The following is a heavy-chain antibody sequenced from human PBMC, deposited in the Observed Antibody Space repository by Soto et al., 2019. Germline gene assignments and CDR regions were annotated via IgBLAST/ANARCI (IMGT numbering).Heavy chain of an antibody. D-gene: IGHD1-26*01. CDR2: FDPEDGET. V-gene: IGHV1-24*01. J-gene: IGHJ6*02. CDR1: GYTLTELS. Sequence: QVQLVQSGAEVKKPGASVKVSCKVSGYTLTELSMHWVRQAPGKGLEWMGGFDPEDGETIYAQKFQSIITLTHDTATNTAYMELGSLASEDTAVYYCATQAPSIVGANIYYYYYYGMDVWGQGTTVTVAS. CDR3: ATQAPSIVGANIYYYYYYGMDV.